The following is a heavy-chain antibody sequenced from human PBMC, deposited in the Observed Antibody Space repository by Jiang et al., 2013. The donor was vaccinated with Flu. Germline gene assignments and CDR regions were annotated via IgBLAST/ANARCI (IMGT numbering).Heavy chain of an antibody. V-gene: IGHV4-34*01. D-gene: IGHD6-19*01. CDR3: ARHEVSGGWIYWYFDL. CDR1: GGSFSGYY. Sequence: LLKPSETLSLTCAVYGGSFSGYYWSWIRQPPGKGLEWIGEINHSGSSTNYNPSLKSRVTVSVDTSKNQFSLKLNSVTAADTAVYYCARHEVSGGWIYWYFDLWGRGTLVTVSS. J-gene: IGHJ2*01. CDR2: INHSGSST.